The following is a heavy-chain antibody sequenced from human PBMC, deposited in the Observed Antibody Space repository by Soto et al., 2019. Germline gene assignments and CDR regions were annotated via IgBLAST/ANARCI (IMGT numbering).Heavy chain of an antibody. V-gene: IGHV1-3*01. CDR2: INAGNGNT. Sequence: ASVKVSCKASGYTFTSYAMHWVRQAPGQRLEWMGWINAGNGNTKYSQKFQGRVTITRDTSASTAYMELSSLRSEDTAVYYCVRGVPAAAPHYGMDVWGQGTTVTVSS. CDR3: VRGVPAAAPHYGMDV. D-gene: IGHD2-2*01. J-gene: IGHJ6*02. CDR1: GYTFTSYA.